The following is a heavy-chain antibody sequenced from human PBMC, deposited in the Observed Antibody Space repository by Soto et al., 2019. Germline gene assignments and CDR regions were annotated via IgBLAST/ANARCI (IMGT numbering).Heavy chain of an antibody. J-gene: IGHJ3*02. Sequence: QVQLVQSGAEVKKPGSSVKVSCKASGGTFSSYTISWVRQAPGQGLEWMGRIIPILGIGNYAQKFQGRVTINADKSTSTAYTELSSLRSEDTAVYYCQYSSSYHEPRDAFDIWGQGTMVTVSS. CDR1: GGTFSSYT. V-gene: IGHV1-69*02. CDR3: QYSSSYHEPRDAFDI. D-gene: IGHD6-6*01. CDR2: IIPILGIG.